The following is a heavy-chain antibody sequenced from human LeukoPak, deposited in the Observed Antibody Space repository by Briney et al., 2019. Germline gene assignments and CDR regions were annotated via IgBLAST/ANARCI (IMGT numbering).Heavy chain of an antibody. Sequence: SETLSLTCTVSGGSISSGDYYWSWIRQPPGKGLEWIGYIYYSGSTNYNPSLKSRVTISVDTSKNQFSLKLSSVTAADTAVYYYARGNGITEDAFDIWGQGTMVTVSS. CDR3: ARGNGITEDAFDI. CDR1: GGSISSGDYY. D-gene: IGHD3-16*01. V-gene: IGHV4-61*08. CDR2: IYYSGST. J-gene: IGHJ3*02.